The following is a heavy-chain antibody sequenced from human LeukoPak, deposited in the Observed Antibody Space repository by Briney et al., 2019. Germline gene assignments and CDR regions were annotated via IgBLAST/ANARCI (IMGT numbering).Heavy chain of an antibody. V-gene: IGHV3-21*01. CDR2: IISSGDSM. J-gene: IGHJ4*02. D-gene: IGHD5-12*01. CDR3: AVNSGHDHVGGY. CDR1: GFTFNTYT. Sequence: PGGSLRLSCVASGFTFNTYTMIWVRQTPRKGLECVSSIISSGDSMYYADSVKGRFTISRDNSKKSLHLQMNSLRAEDTAVYYCAVNSGHDHVGGYWGQRILVTVSP.